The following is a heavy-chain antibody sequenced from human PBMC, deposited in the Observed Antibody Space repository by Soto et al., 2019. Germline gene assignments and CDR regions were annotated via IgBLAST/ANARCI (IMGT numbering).Heavy chain of an antibody. V-gene: IGHV4-31*03. D-gene: IGHD6-13*01. CDR3: ASDREAAGLFDY. CDR1: GGSISSGGYY. CDR2: IYYSGST. J-gene: IGHJ4*02. Sequence: SETLSLTCTVSGGSISSGGYYWSWIRQHPGKGLEWIGYIYYSGSTYYNPSLKSRVTISVDTSKNQFSLKLSSVTAADTAVYYCASDREAAGLFDYWGQGTLVTVSS.